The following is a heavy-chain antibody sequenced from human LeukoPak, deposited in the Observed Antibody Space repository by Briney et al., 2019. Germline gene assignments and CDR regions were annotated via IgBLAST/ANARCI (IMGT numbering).Heavy chain of an antibody. CDR3: ARHRLGHFDY. CDR2: IYNDGSTT. CDR1: GFMFSKSW. Sequence: PGGSLRLSCAASGFMFSKSWMHWVRQVPGKGLVWVARIYNDGSTTNYADSVKGRFTISRDNAKNSLYLQMNSLRAEDTALYYCARHRLGHFDYWGQGTLVTVSS. D-gene: IGHD3-16*02. V-gene: IGHV3-74*01. J-gene: IGHJ4*02.